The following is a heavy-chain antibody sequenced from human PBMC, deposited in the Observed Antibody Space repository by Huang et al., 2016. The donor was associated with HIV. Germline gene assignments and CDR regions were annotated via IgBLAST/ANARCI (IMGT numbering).Heavy chain of an antibody. J-gene: IGHJ6*02. V-gene: IGHV3-7*04. CDR1: GFTFRGFW. CDR3: ARGGAPYYDFWSGGHHYGMDV. Sequence: EVKLVESGGGLFQPGGSRRLSCAASGFTFRGFWMSWVRQAPGKGREWVANIKQDGSGKYYVDSVKGRFTISRDNVKNALYLQMYSLRVEDTAIYYCARGGAPYYDFWSGGHHYGMDVWGQGTTVTVSS. D-gene: IGHD3-3*01. CDR2: IKQDGSGK.